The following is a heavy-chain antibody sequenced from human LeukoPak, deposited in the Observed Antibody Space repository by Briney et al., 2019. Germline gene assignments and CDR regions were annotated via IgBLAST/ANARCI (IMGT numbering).Heavy chain of an antibody. CDR1: GGSISSSSYY. V-gene: IGHV4-39*01. Sequence: SQTLSLTCAVSGGSISSSSYYWGWIRQPPGKGLEWIGSIYYSGSTYYNPSLKSRVTISVDTSKNQFSLKLSSVTAADTAVYYCARRMVEARWFDPWGQGTLVTVSS. J-gene: IGHJ5*02. D-gene: IGHD2-8*01. CDR2: IYYSGST. CDR3: ARRMVEARWFDP.